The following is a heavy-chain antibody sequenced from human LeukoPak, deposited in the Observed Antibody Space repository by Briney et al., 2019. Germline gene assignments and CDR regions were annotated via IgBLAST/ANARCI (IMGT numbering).Heavy chain of an antibody. D-gene: IGHD4-23*01. CDR1: GFTFSSYS. J-gene: IGHJ4*02. V-gene: IGHV3-21*01. CDR3: ARDRDYGGNSVLSS. CDR2: ISSSSSYI. Sequence: GGSLRLSCAASGFTFSSYSMNWVRQAPGKGLEWVSSISSSSSYIYYADSVKGRFTISRDNAKNSLYLQMNSLRAEDTAVYYCARDRDYGGNSVLSSWGQGTLVTVSS.